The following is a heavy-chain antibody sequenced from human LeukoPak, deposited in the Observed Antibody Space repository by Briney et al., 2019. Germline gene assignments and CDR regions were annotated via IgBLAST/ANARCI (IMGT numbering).Heavy chain of an antibody. CDR3: ARAMITFGGVIVINSQYYFDY. CDR1: GYIFTGYY. D-gene: IGHD3-16*02. V-gene: IGHV1-2*02. J-gene: IGHJ4*02. CDR2: INPNSGGT. Sequence: ASVKVSCKASGYIFTGYYMHWVRQAPGQGLEWMGWINPNSGGTNYAQKFQGRVTMTRDTSISTAYMELSRLRSDDTAVYYCARAMITFGGVIVINSQYYFDYWGQGTLVTVSS.